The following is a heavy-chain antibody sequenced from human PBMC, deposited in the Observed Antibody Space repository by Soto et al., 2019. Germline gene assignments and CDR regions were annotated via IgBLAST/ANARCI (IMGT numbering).Heavy chain of an antibody. CDR1: GYLFTNYA. D-gene: IGHD3-22*01. CDR3: ARDFSFYDSSRYPRTDAFDV. V-gene: IGHV1-18*04. CDR2: VSAYNGHT. Sequence: QVQLVQSGPEVKKPGASVKVSCKTSGYLFTNYAITWLRQAPGQTLEWMGWVSAYNGHTKYAQKFQGRVTMTRDTSTNTVYMEMTSLRSDDTAVYFCARDFSFYDSSRYPRTDAFDVWGPGTAVTVSS. J-gene: IGHJ3*01.